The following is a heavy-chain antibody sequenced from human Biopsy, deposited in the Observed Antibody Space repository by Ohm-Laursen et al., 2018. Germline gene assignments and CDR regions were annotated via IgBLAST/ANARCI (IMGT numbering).Heavy chain of an antibody. J-gene: IGHJ4*02. Sequence: SSVKVSCKASGYTFTSHDINWVRQATGQGLEWMGWMSPNTGNTVYTQRFQDRVTMTSDTSTGTAYMELTSLTSDDTAVYFCARWETTLGRSLDSWGQGTLVAVSS. CDR1: GYTFTSHD. CDR2: MSPNTGNT. V-gene: IGHV1-8*01. D-gene: IGHD1-26*01. CDR3: ARWETTLGRSLDS.